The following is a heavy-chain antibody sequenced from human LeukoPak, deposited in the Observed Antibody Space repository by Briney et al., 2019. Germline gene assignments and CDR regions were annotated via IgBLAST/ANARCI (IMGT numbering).Heavy chain of an antibody. D-gene: IGHD6-19*01. CDR3: ARKPRGADIDN. CDR2: MNPNSGDT. V-gene: IGHV1-8*01. Sequence: ASVKVSCKASGYTFTSYDINWVRQATGQGLEWMGWMNPNSGDTGYAQKFQGRVTMTRDTSISTAHMELSSLRYEDTAVYYCARKPRGADIDNWGQGTLVTVSS. J-gene: IGHJ4*02. CDR1: GYTFTSYD.